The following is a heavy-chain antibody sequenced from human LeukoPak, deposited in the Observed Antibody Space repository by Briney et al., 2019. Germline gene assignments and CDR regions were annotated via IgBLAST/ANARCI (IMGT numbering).Heavy chain of an antibody. D-gene: IGHD6-13*01. CDR1: EHTFTGYY. Sequence: ASVKVSCKASEHTFTGYYIHWVRQAPGQGLEWMGWIRANSAGANYEPKFEGRVSMTRDTSINTVYMELSSLRSDDTAVYYCLRDLMTSGTFDYWGQGTPVTVSS. J-gene: IGHJ4*02. V-gene: IGHV1-2*02. CDR3: LRDLMTSGTFDY. CDR2: IRANSAGA.